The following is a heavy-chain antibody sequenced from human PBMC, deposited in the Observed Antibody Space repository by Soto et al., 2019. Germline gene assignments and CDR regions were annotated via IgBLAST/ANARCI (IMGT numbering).Heavy chain of an antibody. CDR3: ARMATFGSLNWFDT. J-gene: IGHJ5*02. D-gene: IGHD3-16*01. V-gene: IGHV1-8*01. CDR1: GYSFTNND. Sequence: EASVKVSCKASGYSFTNNDVSWVRQATGQGLEWMGWMNPGSGDTGYAQKFQGRVTMTRDISIATAYMELSSLRSDDTAIYYCARMATFGSLNWFDTWGQGTLVAVSS. CDR2: MNPGSGDT.